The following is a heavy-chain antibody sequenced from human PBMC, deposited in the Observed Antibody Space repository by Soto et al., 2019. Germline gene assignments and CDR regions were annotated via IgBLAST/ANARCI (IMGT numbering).Heavy chain of an antibody. CDR2: IYYSGST. J-gene: IGHJ5*02. D-gene: IGHD4-4*01. V-gene: IGHV4-31*03. CDR1: GGSISSGGYY. CDR3: ARYDYSHNWFDP. Sequence: KPSETLSLTCTVSGGSISSGGYYWSWIRQHPGKGLEWIGYIYYSGSTYYNPSLKSRVTISVDTSKNQFSLKLSSVTAADTAVYYCARYDYSHNWFDPWGQGTLVTVSS.